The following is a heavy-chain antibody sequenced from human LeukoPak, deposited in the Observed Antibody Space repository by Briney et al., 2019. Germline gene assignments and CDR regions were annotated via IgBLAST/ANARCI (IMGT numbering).Heavy chain of an antibody. CDR2: INHSGST. Sequence: SETLSLTCAVYGGSFSGYYWSWVRQPPGKGLEWIGEINHSGSTNYNPSPKSRVTISVDTSKNQFSLKLSSVTAADTAVYYCAWGGYSYGYLRRYYYMDVWGKGTTVTVSS. J-gene: IGHJ6*03. CDR3: AWGGYSYGYLRRYYYMDV. CDR1: GGSFSGYY. D-gene: IGHD5-18*01. V-gene: IGHV4-34*01.